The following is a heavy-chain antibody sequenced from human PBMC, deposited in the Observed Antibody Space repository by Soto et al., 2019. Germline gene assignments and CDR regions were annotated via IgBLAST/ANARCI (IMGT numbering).Heavy chain of an antibody. Sequence: GGSLRLSCAASGFTFSDYYMSWIRQAPGKGLEWVSYISSSGSTIYYADSVKGRFTISRDNTKNSLYLQMNSLRAEDTAVYYCARDCDGCFVYCSSTSCSPALDYWGQGTLVTVSS. D-gene: IGHD2-2*01. V-gene: IGHV3-11*01. CDR2: ISSSGSTI. J-gene: IGHJ4*02. CDR3: ARDCDGCFVYCSSTSCSPALDY. CDR1: GFTFSDYY.